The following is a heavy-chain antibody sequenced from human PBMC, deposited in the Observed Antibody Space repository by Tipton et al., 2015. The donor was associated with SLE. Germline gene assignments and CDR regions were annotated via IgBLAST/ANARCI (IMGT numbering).Heavy chain of an antibody. CDR1: GGSISNSNW. V-gene: IGHV4-4*02. Sequence: GLVKPSGTLSLTCTVSGGSISNSNWWSWVRQTPGKGLEWIGEIYHSGSTNYNPSLKSRVTISVDTSKNQFSLKLSSVTAADTAVYYCARLLSVGVLPAATPYGMDVWGQGTTVTVSS. D-gene: IGHD2-2*01. CDR2: IYHSGST. CDR3: ARLLSVGVLPAATPYGMDV. J-gene: IGHJ6*02.